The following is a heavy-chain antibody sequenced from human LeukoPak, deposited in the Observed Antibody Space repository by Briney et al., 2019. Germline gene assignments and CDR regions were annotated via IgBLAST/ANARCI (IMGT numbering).Heavy chain of an antibody. V-gene: IGHV3-23*01. J-gene: IGHJ4*02. CDR2: ISGSGAST. CDR1: GFSFNGYA. D-gene: IGHD3-10*01. Sequence: GGSLRLSCAASGFSFNGYAMSWVRQAPGKGLEWVSSISGSGASTFYADSVKGRFTLSKDTSSNTLFLQMNSLRAEGTAVYYCAKGSRGYTHYYLDSWGQGTHVTVS. CDR3: AKGSRGYTHYYLDS.